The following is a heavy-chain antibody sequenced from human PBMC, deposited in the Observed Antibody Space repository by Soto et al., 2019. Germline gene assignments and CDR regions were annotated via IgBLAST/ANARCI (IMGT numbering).Heavy chain of an antibody. D-gene: IGHD2-15*01. CDR2: IYNSGST. Sequence: QLQLQESGSGLGKPSQTLSLTCAVSGGSFSSGGYSWIWIRQPPGKGLEWIGYIYNSGSTYYNPSLNRRVNISVDRSKNQFSLKLSSVTAAYTAVYYCARGQVVAAQHWGQGTLVTVSS. CDR1: GGSFSSGGYS. J-gene: IGHJ4*02. V-gene: IGHV4-30-2*01. CDR3: ARGQVVAAQH.